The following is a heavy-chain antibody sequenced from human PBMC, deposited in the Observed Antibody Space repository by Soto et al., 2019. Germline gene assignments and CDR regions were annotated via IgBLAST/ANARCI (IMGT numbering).Heavy chain of an antibody. V-gene: IGHV2-5*02. CDR2: IYWDDDK. D-gene: IGHD3-22*01. Sequence: QITLKESGPTLVQPTPPLTLTCTFSGFSLSTSGVGVGWIRQPPGKALEWLALIYWDDDKRYSPSLKSRLTSTKDTSKTQMVLTMTYMYPLDTATYYCAHKKNYYDSSGYFVGYFDYWGQGTMGTVSS. CDR1: GFSLSTSGVG. J-gene: IGHJ4*02. CDR3: AHKKNYYDSSGYFVGYFDY.